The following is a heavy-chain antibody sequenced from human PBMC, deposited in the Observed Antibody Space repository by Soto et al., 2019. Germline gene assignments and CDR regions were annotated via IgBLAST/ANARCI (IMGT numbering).Heavy chain of an antibody. J-gene: IGHJ5*02. CDR1: GGSISSSYW. V-gene: IGHV4-4*02. CDR3: ARGSSWGRFDP. D-gene: IGHD6-13*01. CDR2: IYHSGST. Sequence: QVQLQESGPGLVKPSGTLSLTCAVSGGSISSSYWWSWVRQPPGKGLERIGEIYHSGSTNYNPSLKSRVTTSVDKSKNQFSLKLSSVTAADTAVYYCARGSSWGRFDPWGQGSLVTVSS.